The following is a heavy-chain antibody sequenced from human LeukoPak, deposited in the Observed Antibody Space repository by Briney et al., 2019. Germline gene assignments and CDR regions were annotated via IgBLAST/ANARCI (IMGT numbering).Heavy chain of an antibody. Sequence: SVKVSCKASGGTFSSYAISWVRQAPGQGLEWMGGIIPIFGTANYAQKFQGRVTMTRNTSISAAYMELSSLRSEDTAVYYCARAPRNWITMIVVDPDFDYWGQGTLVTVSS. D-gene: IGHD3-22*01. V-gene: IGHV1-69*05. CDR2: IIPIFGTA. J-gene: IGHJ4*02. CDR1: GGTFSSYA. CDR3: ARAPRNWITMIVVDPDFDY.